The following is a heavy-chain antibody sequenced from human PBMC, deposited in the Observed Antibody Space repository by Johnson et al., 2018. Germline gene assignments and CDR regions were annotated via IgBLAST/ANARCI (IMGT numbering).Heavy chain of an antibody. J-gene: IGHJ4*02. V-gene: IGHV3-9*01. CDR1: GFTFDDYA. CDR3: AKDIGYSSSHFDY. CDR2: ISWNSGSI. D-gene: IGHD6-6*01. Sequence: VQLVESGGGLVQPGRSLRLSCAASGFTFDDYAMHWVRQAPGKGLEWVSGISWNSGSIGYADSVKGRFTISRDNAKNSLYLQMNSLRTEDTALYYCAKDIGYSSSHFDYWGQGTLVTVSS.